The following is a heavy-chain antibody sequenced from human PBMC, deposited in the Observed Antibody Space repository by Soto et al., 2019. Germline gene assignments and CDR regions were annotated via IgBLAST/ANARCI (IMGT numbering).Heavy chain of an antibody. V-gene: IGHV3-74*01. CDR2: INSDASVI. J-gene: IGHJ4*02. D-gene: IGHD1-26*01. CDR3: GRYNGNSGTGDY. CDR1: GFTFSNSW. Sequence: EVQLEESGGGLVQPGGSLRLSCVASGFTFSNSWMHWVRQTPGKGLVWVSRINSDASVINYADSVRGRFTISRDNAKNTRYLQMNSLRAEDTAIYYGGRYNGNSGTGDYWGQGTLVTVSS.